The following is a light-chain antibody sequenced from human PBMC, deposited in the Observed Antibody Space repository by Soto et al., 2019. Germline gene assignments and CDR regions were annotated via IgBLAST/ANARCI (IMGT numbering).Light chain of an antibody. V-gene: IGKV3-11*01. Sequence: EIVLTQSPATLSLSPGERATLSCRASQSVSNYLAWFQQKPGQAPRLLIYDASNRATGIPARFSGSGSGTDFTLTISSLEPEDFAVYYCQQRYNWPPVTFGQGTRLEIK. J-gene: IGKJ5*01. CDR2: DAS. CDR1: QSVSNY. CDR3: QQRYNWPPVT.